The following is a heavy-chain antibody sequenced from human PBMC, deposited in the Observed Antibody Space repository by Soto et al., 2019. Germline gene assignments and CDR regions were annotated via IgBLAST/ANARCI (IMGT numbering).Heavy chain of an antibody. CDR3: ARDHRAQTETYYDFWSGYSIDAFDI. J-gene: IGHJ3*02. CDR1: GGSISSGGYY. Sequence: NPSETLSLTCTVSGGSISSGGYYWSWIRQHPGKGLEWIGYIYYSGSTYYNPSLKSRVTISVDTSKNQFSLKLSSVTAADTAVYYCARDHRAQTETYYDFWSGYSIDAFDIWGQGTMVTVSS. D-gene: IGHD3-3*01. V-gene: IGHV4-31*03. CDR2: IYYSGST.